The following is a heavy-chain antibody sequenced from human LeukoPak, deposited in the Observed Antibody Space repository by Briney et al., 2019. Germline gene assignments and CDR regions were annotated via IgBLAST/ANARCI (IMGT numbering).Heavy chain of an antibody. CDR2: ISGSGTGT. V-gene: IGHV3-23*01. CDR1: GFTFSSSA. CDR3: AKEGGTGTRFDY. Sequence: GGSLRLSCAVSGFTFSSSAMSWVRQAPGKGLYWVSAISGSGTGTYYADSVKGRFTISRDNSKNTLYLQMNSLRAEDTAVYYCAKEGGTGTRFDYWGQGTLVTVSS. J-gene: IGHJ4*02. D-gene: IGHD1-7*01.